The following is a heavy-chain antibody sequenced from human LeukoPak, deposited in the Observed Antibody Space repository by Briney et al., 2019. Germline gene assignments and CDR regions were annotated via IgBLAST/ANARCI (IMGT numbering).Heavy chain of an antibody. CDR3: ARHIAARSNWFDP. D-gene: IGHD6-6*01. Sequence: GSLRLSCAASGFTFNSYWMSWVRQAPGKGLEWVANIKQDGSEKYYVDSVKGRFTISRDNAKNSLYLQMNSLRAEDTAVYYCARHIAARSNWFDPWGQGTLVTVS. J-gene: IGHJ5*02. CDR1: GFTFNSYW. V-gene: IGHV3-7*01. CDR2: IKQDGSEK.